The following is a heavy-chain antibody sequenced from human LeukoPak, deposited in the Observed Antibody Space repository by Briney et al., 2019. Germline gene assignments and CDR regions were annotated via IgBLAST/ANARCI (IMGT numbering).Heavy chain of an antibody. Sequence: GGSLRLSCAASGFTFSSYGMHWVRQAPGKGLEWVAVIWYDGSNKYYADSVKGRFTISRDNSKNTLYLQMNSLRAEDTAVYYCARDSNYYDSSGYYFGWGQGTLDTVSS. V-gene: IGHV3-33*01. CDR2: IWYDGSNK. J-gene: IGHJ4*02. CDR1: GFTFSSYG. CDR3: ARDSNYYDSSGYYFG. D-gene: IGHD3-22*01.